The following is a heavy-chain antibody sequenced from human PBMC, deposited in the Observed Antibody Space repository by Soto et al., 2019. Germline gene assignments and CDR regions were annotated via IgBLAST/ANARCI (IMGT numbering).Heavy chain of an antibody. CDR1: GFTFSSYW. V-gene: IGHV3-7*01. CDR3: ARDLTVVVVAAIAKLPVYFDY. Sequence: GGSLRLSCAASGFTFSSYWMSWVRQAPGKGLEWVANIKQDGSEKYYVDSVKGRFTISRDNAKNSLYLQMNSLRAEDTAVYYCARDLTVVVVAAIAKLPVYFDYWGQGTLVTVSS. J-gene: IGHJ4*02. CDR2: IKQDGSEK. D-gene: IGHD2-15*01.